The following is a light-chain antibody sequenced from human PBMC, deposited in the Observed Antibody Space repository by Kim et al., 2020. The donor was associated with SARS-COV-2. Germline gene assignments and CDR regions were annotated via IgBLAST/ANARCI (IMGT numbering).Light chain of an antibody. Sequence: GQSITISCTGTSRDVGGYNFVSWYQQHPGKVPKLMIYDVNIRPSGVSNRFSGSKSGNTASLTISGLQAEDEADYYCNSFTTSSTHVFGTGTKVTVL. CDR3: NSFTTSSTHV. J-gene: IGLJ1*01. CDR1: SRDVGGYNF. V-gene: IGLV2-14*03. CDR2: DVN.